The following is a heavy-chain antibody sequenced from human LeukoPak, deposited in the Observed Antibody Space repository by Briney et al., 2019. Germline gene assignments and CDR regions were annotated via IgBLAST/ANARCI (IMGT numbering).Heavy chain of an antibody. J-gene: IGHJ3*02. D-gene: IGHD3-22*01. V-gene: IGHV1-46*01. CDR2: INPSGGST. CDR1: GYIFTTYF. CDR3: ARELSMEDPFTPKNHDSSFGDAFDI. Sequence: ASVKVSCKASGYIFTTYFIHWVRQAPGQGLEWMGIINPSGGSTSYAQKFQGRVTMTRDMSTSTVYMALFSLRSEDTAVYYCARELSMEDPFTPKNHDSSFGDAFDIWGQGTMVTVS.